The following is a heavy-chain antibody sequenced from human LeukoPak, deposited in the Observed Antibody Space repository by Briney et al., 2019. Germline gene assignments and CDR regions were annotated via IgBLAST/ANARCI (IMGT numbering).Heavy chain of an antibody. V-gene: IGHV3-23*01. CDR1: GFTFNNYV. J-gene: IGHJ5*02. CDR3: VREGYNNTWYRS. D-gene: IGHD6-13*01. Sequence: PGGSLRLSCAASGFTFNNYVMSWVRQAPGKGLEWVSGISGSGASTYYADSVKGRLTISRDNSKNTLHLQMNSLRAEDTAVYYCVREGYNNTWYRSWGQGTLVTVSS. CDR2: ISGSGAST.